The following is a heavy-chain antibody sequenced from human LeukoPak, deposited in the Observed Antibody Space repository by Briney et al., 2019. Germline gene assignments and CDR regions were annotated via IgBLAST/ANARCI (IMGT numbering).Heavy chain of an antibody. D-gene: IGHD6-19*01. Sequence: GGSLRLSCAASGFTFSSYEMNWVRQAPGKGLEWVSYISSSGSTIYYAASVKGRFTISRDNAKNSLYLQMNSLRAEDTAVYYCARVSGGWFGHALDIWGQGTMVTVSS. CDR3: ARVSGGWFGHALDI. V-gene: IGHV3-48*03. CDR2: ISSSGSTI. CDR1: GFTFSSYE. J-gene: IGHJ3*02.